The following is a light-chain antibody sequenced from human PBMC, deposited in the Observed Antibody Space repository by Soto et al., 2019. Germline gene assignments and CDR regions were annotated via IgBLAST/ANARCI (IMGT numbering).Light chain of an antibody. Sequence: VLTQAPGTLSLSPGERATVSCRASQTLSSRHLAWYQQKPGQAPRLLIYGSSSRATDIPDRFSGSGSGTDFTPTISTLEPEDFAIYYCQQYGYSRTFGQGTKVDI. CDR3: QQYGYSRT. J-gene: IGKJ1*01. V-gene: IGKV3-20*01. CDR1: QTLSSRH. CDR2: GSS.